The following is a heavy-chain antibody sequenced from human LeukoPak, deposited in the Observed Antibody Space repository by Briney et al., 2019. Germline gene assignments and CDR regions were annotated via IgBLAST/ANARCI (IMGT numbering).Heavy chain of an antibody. V-gene: IGHV3-30*03. CDR1: GFTFSNHG. CDR3: ARDHQPPGRYYDFWSGSVGYFDY. Sequence: GGSLRLSCAASGFTFSNHGMHWVRQTPGKGLEWVAVISYDGGNKYYADSVKGRFTISRDNSKNTLYLQMNSLRAEDTAVYYCARDHQPPGRYYDFWSGSVGYFDYWGQGTLVTVSS. CDR2: ISYDGGNK. D-gene: IGHD3-3*01. J-gene: IGHJ4*02.